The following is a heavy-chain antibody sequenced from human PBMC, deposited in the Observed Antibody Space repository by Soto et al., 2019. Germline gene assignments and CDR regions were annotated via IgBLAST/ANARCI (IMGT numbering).Heavy chain of an antibody. CDR1: G. V-gene: IGHV3-30*03. CDR3: SRDLSYEGIASGFDY. CDR2: ISYDGSSK. D-gene: IGHD5-18*01. Sequence: GIHRIIQNTSKGLEWVAVISYDGSSKYYADSVKGRFTISRDNSKHTLYLQMNSLRPEDTAVYYCSRDLSYEGIASGFDYWGQGTLVTGSS. J-gene: IGHJ4*02.